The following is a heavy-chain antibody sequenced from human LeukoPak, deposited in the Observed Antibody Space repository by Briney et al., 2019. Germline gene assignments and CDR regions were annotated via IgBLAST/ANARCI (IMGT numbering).Heavy chain of an antibody. V-gene: IGHV4-34*01. CDR3: AREILYDSSAYNV. J-gene: IGHJ4*02. D-gene: IGHD3-22*01. Sequence: SETLSLTCAVYGGSFSGYYWSWIRQPPGKGLEWIGEINHSGSTNSNPSLKSRVTISVDTSKNQFSLKLRSVTAADTAVYYCAREILYDSSAYNVWGQGTLVTVSS. CDR1: GGSFSGYY. CDR2: INHSGST.